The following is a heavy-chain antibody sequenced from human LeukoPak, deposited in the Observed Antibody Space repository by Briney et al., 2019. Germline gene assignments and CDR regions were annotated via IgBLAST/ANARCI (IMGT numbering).Heavy chain of an antibody. CDR2: IWYDGSNK. CDR3: ARGAYGSGTYHDFDI. CDR1: GFTFSSYG. D-gene: IGHD3-10*01. Sequence: GRSLRLSCAASGFTFSSYGMHWVRQAPGKGLEWVAVIWYDGSNKYYVDSVKGRFTISRDNSKNTLYLQMSSLRAEDTAVYYCARGAYGSGTYHDFDIWGQGTMVTVSS. V-gene: IGHV3-33*01. J-gene: IGHJ3*02.